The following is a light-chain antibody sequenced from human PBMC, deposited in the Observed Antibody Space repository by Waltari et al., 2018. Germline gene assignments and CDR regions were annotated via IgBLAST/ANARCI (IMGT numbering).Light chain of an antibody. CDR3: TSYTGSNTLV. CDR2: EVE. Sequence: QSALTQPASVSGSPGQSITISCPGSLSDVGRYTYVSWYQQHPGKAPKLMIYEVEYRASGVSNRFFGSKSGNTASLTISGLQAEDEAEYYCTSYTGSNTLVFGGGTRLTVL. V-gene: IGLV2-14*01. J-gene: IGLJ2*01. CDR1: LSDVGRYTY.